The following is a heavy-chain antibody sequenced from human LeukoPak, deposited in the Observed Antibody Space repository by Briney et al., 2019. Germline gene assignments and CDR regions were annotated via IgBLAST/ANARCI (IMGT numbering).Heavy chain of an antibody. CDR1: GYTLTELS. CDR3: ATAYTYYDILTGGLLYWWFDP. CDR2: FDPEDGET. D-gene: IGHD3-9*01. Sequence: ASVKVSCKVSGYTLTELSMHWVRQAPGKGLEWMGGFDPEDGETIYAQKFQGRVTMTEDTSTDTAYMELSSLRSEDTAVYYCATAYTYYDILTGGLLYWWFDPWGQGTLVTASS. V-gene: IGHV1-24*01. J-gene: IGHJ5*02.